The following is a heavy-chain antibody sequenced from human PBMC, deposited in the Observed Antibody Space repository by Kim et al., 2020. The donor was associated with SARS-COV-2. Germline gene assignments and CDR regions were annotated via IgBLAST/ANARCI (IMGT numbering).Heavy chain of an antibody. D-gene: IGHD3-10*01. V-gene: IGHV3-11*06. J-gene: IGHJ5*02. CDR2: ISTSSSHK. CDR1: GFTFSDYY. CDR3: ARDYYGSGSYGQFDP. Sequence: GGSLRLSCVASGFTFSDYYMSWIRQAPGKGLEWVSYISTSSSHKDYADSVKGRFTISRDNAENSVYLQMNSLRAEDTAVYYCARDYYGSGSYGQFDPWGRGTLVTVSS.